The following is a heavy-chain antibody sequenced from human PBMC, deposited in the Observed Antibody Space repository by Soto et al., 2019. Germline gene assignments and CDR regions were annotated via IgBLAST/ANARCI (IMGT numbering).Heavy chain of an antibody. V-gene: IGHV5-51*01. CDR1: GYSFSNYW. J-gene: IGHJ4*02. CDR3: ARTATLRGPFDY. CDR2: IYPGDSDN. Sequence: PGESLKISFEDSGYSFSNYWIGWVRQTRGKGLAWMGLIYPGDSDNRYSPSFQGQVTISADKSINTAYLQWSSLKASDAGIYYCARTATLRGPFDYWGPGALVTAPQ.